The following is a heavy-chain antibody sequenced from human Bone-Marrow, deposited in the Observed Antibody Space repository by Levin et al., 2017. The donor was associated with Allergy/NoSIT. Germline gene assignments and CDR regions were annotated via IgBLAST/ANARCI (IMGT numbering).Heavy chain of an antibody. Sequence: PSETLSLTCTVSGGSISSVDYSWSWIRQSPGKGLEWIGYIYYIGSSYYNPSVQSRGTMSVDTSKNQFSLNLKSVTAADTPVYFCSRDRRETVSNYHGMDVWGQGTTVTVSS. V-gene: IGHV4-30-4*01. J-gene: IGHJ6*02. CDR2: IYYIGSS. D-gene: IGHD4-11*01. CDR3: SRDRRETVSNYHGMDV. CDR1: GGSISSVDYS.